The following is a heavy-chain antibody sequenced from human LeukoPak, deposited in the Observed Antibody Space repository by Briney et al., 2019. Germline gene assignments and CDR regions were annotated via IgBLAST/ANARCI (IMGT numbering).Heavy chain of an antibody. CDR2: IYYSGRT. D-gene: IGHD2-15*01. CDR1: GGSISSYY. Sequence: PSETLSLTCTVSGGSISSYYWSWIRQPPGKGLEWIGYIYYSGRTTYNPSLKSRVTISVDTSKNQFSLKLSSVTAADTAVYYCARQGYCSGGSCSYYYYGMDVWGQGTTVTVSS. V-gene: IGHV4-59*08. J-gene: IGHJ6*02. CDR3: ARQGYCSGGSCSYYYYGMDV.